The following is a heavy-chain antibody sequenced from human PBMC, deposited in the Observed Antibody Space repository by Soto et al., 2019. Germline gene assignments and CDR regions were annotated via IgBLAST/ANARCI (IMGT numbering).Heavy chain of an antibody. CDR3: ARVHDSSSWYWAFDY. CDR1: GFTFSSDG. Sequence: QVQLVESGGGVVQPGRSLRLSCAASGFTFSSDGMHWVRQAPGKGLEWVAVIWYDGSNKYYADSVKGRFTISRDNSKNTLYLQMNSLRAEDTAVYYCARVHDSSSWYWAFDYWGQGTLVTVSS. J-gene: IGHJ4*02. V-gene: IGHV3-33*01. D-gene: IGHD6-13*01. CDR2: IWYDGSNK.